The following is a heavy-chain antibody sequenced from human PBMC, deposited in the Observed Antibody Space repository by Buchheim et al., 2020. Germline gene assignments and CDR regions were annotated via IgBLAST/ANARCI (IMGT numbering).Heavy chain of an antibody. D-gene: IGHD4-17*01. Sequence: QVQLVESGGGAVQPGRSLRLSCAASGFTFSSYAMHWARQAPGKGLEWVAVISYDGSNKYYADSVKGRFTISRDNSKNTLYLQMNSLRAEDTAVYYCARALDYGDYVPHFDYWGQGTL. CDR1: GFTFSSYA. CDR3: ARALDYGDYVPHFDY. CDR2: ISYDGSNK. V-gene: IGHV3-30*04. J-gene: IGHJ4*02.